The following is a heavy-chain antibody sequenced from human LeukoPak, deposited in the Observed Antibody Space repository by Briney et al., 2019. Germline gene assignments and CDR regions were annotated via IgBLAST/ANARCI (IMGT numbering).Heavy chain of an antibody. Sequence: GGSLRLSCAASGLTFSSYAMSWVRQAPGKGLEWVSAISGSGGSTYYADSVKGRFTISRDNYKNTLYLQMNSLRAEDTAVYYCAKDAQPSTVTTFCFEDWGQGTLVTVSS. J-gene: IGHJ4*02. D-gene: IGHD4-17*01. CDR1: GLTFSSYA. CDR2: ISGSGGST. CDR3: AKDAQPSTVTTFCFED. V-gene: IGHV3-23*01.